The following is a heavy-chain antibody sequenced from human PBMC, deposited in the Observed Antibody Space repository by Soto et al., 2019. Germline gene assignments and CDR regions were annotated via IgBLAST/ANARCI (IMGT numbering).Heavy chain of an antibody. CDR2: ISYDGTIT. CDR3: ATTRVGPCSSSICFSGIFDGMDV. J-gene: IGHJ6*02. D-gene: IGHD2-2*01. Sequence: GGSLRLSCAASGFAISNYGMHWVRQAPGKGLEWVAVISYDGTITYYADSVKGRFTISRDNSKNTLYLQMNSLRTEDTAVYYCATTRVGPCSSSICFSGIFDGMDVWGQGTTVTVSS. CDR1: GFAISNYG. V-gene: IGHV3-30-3*01.